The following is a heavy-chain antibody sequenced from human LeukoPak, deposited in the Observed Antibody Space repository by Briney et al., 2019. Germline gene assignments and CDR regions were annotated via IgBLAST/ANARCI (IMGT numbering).Heavy chain of an antibody. J-gene: IGHJ4*02. CDR1: GFTFSSYS. CDR3: ARDSGSSRYYYQSSL. V-gene: IGHV3-21*01. CDR2: ISSSSSYI. D-gene: IGHD3-22*01. Sequence: GGSLRLSCAASGFTFSSYSMNWVRQAPGKGLEWVSSISSSSSYIYYADSVKGRFTISRDNAKNSLYLQMNSLRAEDTAVYYCARDSGSSRYYYQSSLWGQGPLVTVSS.